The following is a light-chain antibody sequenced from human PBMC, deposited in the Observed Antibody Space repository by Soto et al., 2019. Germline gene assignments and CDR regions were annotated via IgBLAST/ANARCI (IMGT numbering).Light chain of an antibody. CDR3: QTYDNSLRGSI. J-gene: IGLJ2*01. CDR1: RSNIGAGYD. CDR2: VTN. V-gene: IGLV1-40*01. Sequence: QSVLTQPPSVSGAPGQRVTISCTGSRSNIGAGYDVHWYQQLPGTAPKLLIYVTNNRPSGVPDRFSGSRSGTSASLAITGLRAEDEADYYCQTYDNSLRGSIFGGGTKVTVL.